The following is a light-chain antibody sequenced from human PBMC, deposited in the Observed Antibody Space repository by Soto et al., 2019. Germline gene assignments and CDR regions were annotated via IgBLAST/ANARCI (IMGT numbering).Light chain of an antibody. V-gene: IGLV2-8*01. CDR1: SSDVGNYNY. J-gene: IGLJ2*01. CDR2: EVT. CDR3: TSYAGTKTLR. Sequence: QSALTQPPSASGSPGQSVAISCTGTSSDVGNYNYVSWYQHHPGKAPKLMIYEVTKRPSGVPDRFSGSKSGNTASLTVSGLQAEDEADYCCTSYAGTKTLRFGGGTQLTVL.